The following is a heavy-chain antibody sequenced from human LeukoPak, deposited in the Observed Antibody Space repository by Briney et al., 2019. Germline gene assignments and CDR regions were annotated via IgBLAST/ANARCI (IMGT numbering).Heavy chain of an antibody. Sequence: PSETLSLTCTVSGGSISSSSYYWGWIRQPPGKGLEWIGSIYYSGSTYYNPSLKSRVTISVDTSKNQFSLKLSSVTAADTAVYYCARRGFRYYYGSGSVYNWFDPWGQGTLVTVSS. CDR1: GGSISSSSYY. CDR3: ARRGFRYYYGSGSVYNWFDP. J-gene: IGHJ5*02. V-gene: IGHV4-39*01. CDR2: IYYSGST. D-gene: IGHD3-10*01.